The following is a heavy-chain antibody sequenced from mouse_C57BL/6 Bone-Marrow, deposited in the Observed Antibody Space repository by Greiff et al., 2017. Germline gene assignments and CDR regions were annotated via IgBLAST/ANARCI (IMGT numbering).Heavy chain of an antibody. D-gene: IGHD5-1*01. CDR2: IDPEDGET. V-gene: IGHV14-2*01. CDR3: ASQSTFDY. J-gene: IGHJ2*01. Sequence: VQLQQSGAELVKPGASVKLSCTASGFNIKDYYMHWVKQRTEQGLEWIGRIDPEDGETQYAPKFQGKATITADTSSNTAYLQLSSLTSEDTAVYYCASQSTFDYWGQGTTLTVSS. CDR1: GFNIKDYY.